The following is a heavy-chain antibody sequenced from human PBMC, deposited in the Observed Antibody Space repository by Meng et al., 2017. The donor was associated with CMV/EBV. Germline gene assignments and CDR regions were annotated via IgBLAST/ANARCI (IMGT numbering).Heavy chain of an antibody. Sequence: SETLSLTCAVYGGSFSGYYWSWMRQPPGKGLEWIGEINHSGSTNYNPSLKSRVTISVDTSKNQFSLKLSSVTAADTAVYYCARGRHYYGSGSYSKAHNWFDPWGQGTLVTVSS. CDR1: GGSFSGYY. J-gene: IGHJ5*02. CDR3: ARGRHYYGSGSYSKAHNWFDP. D-gene: IGHD3-10*01. V-gene: IGHV4-34*01. CDR2: INHSGST.